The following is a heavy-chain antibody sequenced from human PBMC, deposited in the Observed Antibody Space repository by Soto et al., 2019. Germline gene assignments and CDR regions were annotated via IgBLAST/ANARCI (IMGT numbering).Heavy chain of an antibody. D-gene: IGHD6-19*01. CDR1: GFTFSSYG. CDR2: IWYDGSNK. V-gene: IGHV3-33*01. Sequence: GGSLRLSCAASGFTFSSYGMHWVRQAPGKGLEWVAVIWYDGSNKYYADSVKGRFTISRDNSKNTLYLQMNSLRAEDTAVYYCARDKVAGTDYYYYGMDVWGQGTTVTVSS. J-gene: IGHJ6*02. CDR3: ARDKVAGTDYYYYGMDV.